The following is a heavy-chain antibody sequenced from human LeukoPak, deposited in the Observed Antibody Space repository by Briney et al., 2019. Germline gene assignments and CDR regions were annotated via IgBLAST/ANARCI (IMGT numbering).Heavy chain of an antibody. J-gene: IGHJ5*02. CDR2: INHSGST. CDR3: ARPRLVRSYYWFEP. D-gene: IGHD1-26*01. CDR1: GGSFSGYY. Sequence: SETLSLTCAVYGGSFSGYYWSWIRQPPGKGLEWIGEINHSGSTNDNPSLKRRVTKSVDASKKQFSLKLSSVTAADTAVYYCARPRLVRSYYWFEPWGQGTLVTVSS. V-gene: IGHV4-34*01.